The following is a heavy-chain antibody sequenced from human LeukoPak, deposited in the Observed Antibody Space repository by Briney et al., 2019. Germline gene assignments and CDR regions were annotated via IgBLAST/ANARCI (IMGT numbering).Heavy chain of an antibody. D-gene: IGHD6-19*01. J-gene: IGHJ4*02. CDR2: INTDGTVT. Sequence: GGSLRLSCAASGYTFSKYWMLWVRQAPGKGLESVSRINTDGTVTTYADSVKGRFTVSRDNADNTMFLQVNSVRDEDTAVYYCATKQWLAPPPDSWGQGTPVTVSS. CDR3: ATKQWLAPPPDS. CDR1: GYTFSKYW. V-gene: IGHV3-74*01.